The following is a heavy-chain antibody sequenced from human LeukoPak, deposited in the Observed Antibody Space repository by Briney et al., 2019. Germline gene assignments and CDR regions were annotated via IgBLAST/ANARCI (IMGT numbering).Heavy chain of an antibody. Sequence: SQTLSLTCTVSGGSISSGSYHWSWIRQPAGKGLEWIGRIYTSGSFNYNPSLKSRVNVSLDTSKNQFSLKLGSVTAADTAVYYCVREGIVGASDYWGQGTLVTVSS. CDR3: VREGIVGASDY. D-gene: IGHD1-26*01. CDR2: IYTSGSF. CDR1: GGSISSGSYH. J-gene: IGHJ4*02. V-gene: IGHV4-61*02.